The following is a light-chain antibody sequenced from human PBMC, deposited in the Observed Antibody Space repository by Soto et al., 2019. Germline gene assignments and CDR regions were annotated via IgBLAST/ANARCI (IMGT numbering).Light chain of an antibody. CDR2: DAS. V-gene: IGKV1-33*01. J-gene: IGKJ2*01. Sequence: DIQMTQSPSSLSASVGERVTITCQASQDISNYLNWYQQKPGKAPKLLIYDASNLETGVPSRFSGSGSRTDFTFTISSLQPEDIATYYCQQYDNLPYTFGQGTKLEIK. CDR1: QDISNY. CDR3: QQYDNLPYT.